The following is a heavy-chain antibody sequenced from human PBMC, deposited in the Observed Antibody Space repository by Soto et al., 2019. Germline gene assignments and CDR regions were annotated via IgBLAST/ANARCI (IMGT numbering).Heavy chain of an antibody. V-gene: IGHV3-23*01. J-gene: IGHJ4*02. CDR3: VKLRLELLYLDS. D-gene: IGHD1-7*01. Sequence: GGSLRLSCAASGFTFNRYGMSWVRQAPGKGLEWVSAISGSGDSTYYADSVKGRFTISRDSSNTTLYLQMNNLRADDTALYFCVKLRLELLYLDSWGLGALVTVSS. CDR1: GFTFNRYG. CDR2: ISGSGDST.